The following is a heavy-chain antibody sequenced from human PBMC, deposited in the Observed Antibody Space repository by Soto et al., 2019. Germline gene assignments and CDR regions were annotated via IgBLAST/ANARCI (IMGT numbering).Heavy chain of an antibody. CDR2: IYYSGST. J-gene: IGHJ4*02. CDR1: GGSISSSSYY. D-gene: IGHD3-10*01. CDR3: ARVHYYGSGSHATDY. V-gene: IGHV4-31*03. Sequence: SETLSLTCSVSGGSISSSSYYWSWIRQHPGKGLEWIGYIYYSGSTYYNPSLKSRVTISVDTSKNQFSLKLSSVTAADTAVYYCARVHYYGSGSHATDYWGQGTLVTVSS.